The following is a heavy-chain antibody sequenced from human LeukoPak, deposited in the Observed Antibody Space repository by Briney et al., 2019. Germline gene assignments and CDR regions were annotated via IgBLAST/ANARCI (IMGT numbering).Heavy chain of an antibody. J-gene: IGHJ6*03. V-gene: IGHV3-30*04. CDR1: GFTFSSYA. Sequence: GGSLRLSCAASGFTFSSYAMHWVRQAPGKGLEWVAVISYDGSNKYYADSVKGRFTISRDNSKNTLYLQMNSLRAEDTVIYYCAKVIYDSSGYTYYYYMDVWGKGTTVTVSS. D-gene: IGHD3-22*01. CDR3: AKVIYDSSGYTYYYYMDV. CDR2: ISYDGSNK.